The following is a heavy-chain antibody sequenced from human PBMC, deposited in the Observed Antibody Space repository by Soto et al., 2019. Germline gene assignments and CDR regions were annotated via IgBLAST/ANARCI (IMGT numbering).Heavy chain of an antibody. Sequence: AAVKVSCKASGYTFTGDYMHCVRQAPGQGLEWMGWINPNSGGTNYAQKFQGRVTMTRDTSISTAYMELSRLRSDDTAVYYCARDRGGYKYVDWGQGTLVTVSS. J-gene: IGHJ4*02. CDR3: ARDRGGYKYVD. CDR2: INPNSGGT. D-gene: IGHD5-12*01. V-gene: IGHV1-2*02. CDR1: GYTFTGDY.